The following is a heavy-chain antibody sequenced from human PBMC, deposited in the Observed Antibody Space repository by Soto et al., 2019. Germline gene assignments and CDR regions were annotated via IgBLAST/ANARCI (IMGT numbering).Heavy chain of an antibody. CDR2: IKQDESEK. CDR1: GLTFTDYW. CDR3: ASDRFRGTYYLRGVTYFFEE. Sequence: GGSLRLSCVTYGLTFTDYWMSWVRQAPGKGLEWVANIKQDESEKNYLDSVKGRFTISRDNAKNSLYLQMNSLRAEDTAVYYCASDRFRGTYYLRGVTYFFEEWGQGAPFTVSS. J-gene: IGHJ4*02. D-gene: IGHD1-26*01. V-gene: IGHV3-7*03.